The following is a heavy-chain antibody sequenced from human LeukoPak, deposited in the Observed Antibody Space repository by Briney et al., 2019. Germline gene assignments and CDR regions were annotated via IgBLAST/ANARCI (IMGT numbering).Heavy chain of an antibody. J-gene: IGHJ5*02. V-gene: IGHV3-23*01. CDR3: AASLPNIVVVPAAKGPFGS. CDR2: INGGGGGGT. D-gene: IGHD2-2*01. Sequence: GGSLRLSCAASGFTFSNYAMSWVRQAPGKGLEWVSGINGGGGGGTFHADSVRGRFTISRDNSKNTLYLQMSSLRAEDTAVYYCAASLPNIVVVPAAKGPFGSWGQGTLVTVSS. CDR1: GFTFSNYA.